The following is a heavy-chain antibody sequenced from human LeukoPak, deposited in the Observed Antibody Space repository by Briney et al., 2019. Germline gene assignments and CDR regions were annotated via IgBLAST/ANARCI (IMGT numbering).Heavy chain of an antibody. D-gene: IGHD1-7*01. V-gene: IGHV4-59*01. CDR2: IYYSGST. CDR3: ARDNRELRMLGYYYYYMDV. CDR1: GDSISSFY. Sequence: PSETLSLTCTVSGDSISSFYWSWIRQPPGKGLEWIGYIYYSGSTNYNPSLKSRVAISVDTSKNQFSLKLSSVTAADTAVYYCARDNRELRMLGYYYYYMDVWGKGTTVTVSS. J-gene: IGHJ6*03.